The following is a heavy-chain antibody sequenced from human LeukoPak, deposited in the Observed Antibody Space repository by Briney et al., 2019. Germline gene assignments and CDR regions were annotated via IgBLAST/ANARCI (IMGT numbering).Heavy chain of an antibody. J-gene: IGHJ6*02. CDR3: ARELVPAFSYYGMDV. D-gene: IGHD2-2*01. CDR2: ISPTGSST. CDR1: GFTFTNYY. V-gene: IGHV1-46*01. Sequence: GASVKVSCKASGFTFTNYYMHWVRQAPGQGLEWMGLISPTGSSTNYAQKFRGRVTMTRDTSTTTVYMELSSLRSDDTAVYYCARELVPAFSYYGMDVWGQGTTVTVSS.